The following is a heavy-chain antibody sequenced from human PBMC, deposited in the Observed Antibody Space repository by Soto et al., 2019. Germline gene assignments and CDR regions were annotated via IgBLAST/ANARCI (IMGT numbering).Heavy chain of an antibody. Sequence: SETLSLTCTVSGGSISSDGYYWSWIRQHPGKGLEWIGYIYYSGSTYYNQSLKSRVTISVDTSKNQLSLKLSSVTAADTAVYYCARSIDPWGQGTLVTVS. CDR1: GGSISSDGYY. V-gene: IGHV4-31*03. CDR2: IYYSGST. J-gene: IGHJ5*02. CDR3: ARSIDP.